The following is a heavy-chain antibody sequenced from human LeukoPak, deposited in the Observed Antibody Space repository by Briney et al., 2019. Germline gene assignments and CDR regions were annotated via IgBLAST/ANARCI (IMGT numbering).Heavy chain of an antibody. CDR3: ARAGGYDSSGYYFDY. V-gene: IGHV4-31*03. CDR2: IYYSGST. Sequence: SETLSLTCTVSGGSISSGGYYWSWIRQHPGKGLEWIGYIYYSGSTYYNPPLKSRVTISVDTSKNQFSLKLSSVTAADTAVYYCARAGGYDSSGYYFDYWGQGTLVTVSP. J-gene: IGHJ4*02. CDR1: GGSISSGGYY. D-gene: IGHD3-22*01.